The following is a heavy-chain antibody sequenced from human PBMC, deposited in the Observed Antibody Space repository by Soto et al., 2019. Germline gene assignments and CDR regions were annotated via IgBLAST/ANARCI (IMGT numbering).Heavy chain of an antibody. CDR3: AMIPSP. CDR2: IYHSGST. J-gene: IGHJ5*02. CDR1: GGSISSGGYS. V-gene: IGHV4-30-2*01. Sequence: QLQLQESGSGLVKPSQTLSLTCAVSGGSISSGGYSWSWIRQPPGKCLEWIGYIYHSGSTYYNPSIKSRDTISVDMSNNQYSLKLSSVTAADTAVYYCAMIPSPWGQGTLFTVSS. D-gene: IGHD3-16*01.